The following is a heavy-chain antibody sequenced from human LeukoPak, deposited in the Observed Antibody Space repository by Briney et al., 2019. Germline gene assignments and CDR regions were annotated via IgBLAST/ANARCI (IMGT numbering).Heavy chain of an antibody. CDR3: AKSRGTYFLYFDY. D-gene: IGHD1-26*01. J-gene: IGHJ4*02. V-gene: IGHV3-30*18. CDR2: ISYDGSNK. Sequence: GRSLRLSCAASGFTFSNYGMHWVRQAPGKGLEWVAVISYDGSNKYYADSVKGRLTISRDNSKNTLYLQMNSLRAEDTAVFFCAKSRGTYFLYFDYWGPGTLVSVSS. CDR1: GFTFSNYG.